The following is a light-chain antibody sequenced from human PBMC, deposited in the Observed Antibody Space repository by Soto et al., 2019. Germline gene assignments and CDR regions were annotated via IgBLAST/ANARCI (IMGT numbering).Light chain of an antibody. J-gene: IGKJ1*01. CDR1: QSISGN. CDR3: QQYSNRPPWT. Sequence: EIVMTQSPATLSVSPGETATLSCRASQSISGNLAWFQQKLGQPPRLLIYGASTRATGIPARFSGSGSGTEFNLTISSLQSEDFAVYYCQQYSNRPPWTFGPGTKVEIK. CDR2: GAS. V-gene: IGKV3-15*01.